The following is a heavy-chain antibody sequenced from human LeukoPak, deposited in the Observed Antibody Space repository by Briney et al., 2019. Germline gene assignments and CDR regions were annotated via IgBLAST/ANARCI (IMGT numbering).Heavy chain of an antibody. CDR1: GGTFSSYA. CDR2: IIPIFGTA. Sequence: ASVKVSCKASGGTFSSYAISWVRQAPGQGLEWMGGIIPIFGTANYAQKFQGRVTITADESTSTAYMELSSLRSEDTAVYYCARVANRYDAFDIWGQGTMVTVSS. CDR3: ARVANRYDAFDI. J-gene: IGHJ3*02. D-gene: IGHD1-14*01. V-gene: IGHV1-69*01.